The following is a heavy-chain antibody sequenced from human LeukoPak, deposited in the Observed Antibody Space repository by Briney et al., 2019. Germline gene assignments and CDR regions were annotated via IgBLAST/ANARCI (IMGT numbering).Heavy chain of an antibody. D-gene: IGHD5-18*01. CDR2: INSDGSST. J-gene: IGHJ4*02. Sequence: PGGSLRLSCAASGFTFSSYWMHWVRQAPGKGLVWVSRINSDGSSTSYADSVKGRFTISRDNAKNTLYLQMNSLRAEDTAVYYCARRGYSYGFGYWGQETLVTVSS. V-gene: IGHV3-74*01. CDR1: GFTFSSYW. CDR3: ARRGYSYGFGY.